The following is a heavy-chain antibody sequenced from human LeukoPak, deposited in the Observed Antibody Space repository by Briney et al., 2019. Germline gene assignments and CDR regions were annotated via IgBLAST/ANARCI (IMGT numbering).Heavy chain of an antibody. D-gene: IGHD3-22*01. CDR3: AREEYYYDSSGYFHYYMDV. Sequence: SETLSLTCTVSGGSIRSHYWNWIRQPPGKGLEWIGYVSYSGSTNYNPSLKSRVTISVDTSKNQFSLELSSVTAADTSVYYCAREEYYYDSSGYFHYYMDVWDTGTTVTVSS. J-gene: IGHJ6*03. CDR2: VSYSGST. V-gene: IGHV4-59*11. CDR1: GGSIRSHY.